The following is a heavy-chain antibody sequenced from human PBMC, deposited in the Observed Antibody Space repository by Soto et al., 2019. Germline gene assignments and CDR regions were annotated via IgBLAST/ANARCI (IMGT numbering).Heavy chain of an antibody. CDR1: GDSVSSNSAA. V-gene: IGHV6-1*01. CDR3: AVTTSHPWYYMDV. Sequence: PSQTLSLTCAISGDSVSSNSAAWNWIRLSPSRGLEWLARTYYRSRWYNDYAVSVRSRITVNPDTSKNQFSLQLTSVTPEDTAVYYFAVTTSHPWYYMDVSGKATTVTVSS. CDR2: TYYRSRWYN. D-gene: IGHD4-4*01. J-gene: IGHJ6*03.